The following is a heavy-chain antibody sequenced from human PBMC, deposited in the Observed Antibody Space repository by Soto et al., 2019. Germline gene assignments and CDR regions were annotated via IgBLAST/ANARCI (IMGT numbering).Heavy chain of an antibody. D-gene: IGHD3-16*02. V-gene: IGHV4-59*01. CDR2: VYYTGNT. Sequence: RSLTCTVSGGSISDYFWSWIRQPPGKGLEWIGYVYYTGNTNSIPSLKSRVTISVDTSKNQFSLKLRSVTAADTAVYYCARGVGNYPWSFNSWGQGTLVTVSS. CDR1: GGSISDYF. J-gene: IGHJ4*02. CDR3: ARGVGNYPWSFNS.